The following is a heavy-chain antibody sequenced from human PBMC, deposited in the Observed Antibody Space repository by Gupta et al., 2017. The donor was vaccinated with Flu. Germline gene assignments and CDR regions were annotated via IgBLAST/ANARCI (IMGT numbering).Heavy chain of an antibody. CDR2: TRHKASDYTT. V-gene: IGHV3-72*01. CDR1: GFGFSDHY. J-gene: IGHJ4*02. CDR3: ARGEDSVSASVRYDY. Sequence: EVQLVESGGGLVQPGGSLRLSCAVSGFGFSDHYMAWVRQAPGKGLEWVGRTRHKASDYTTEYAASVKGRFTISRDNSKNTLYLQMNSLKTEDTAVYYCARGEDSVSASVRYDYWGQGALVTVSS. D-gene: IGHD1-26*01.